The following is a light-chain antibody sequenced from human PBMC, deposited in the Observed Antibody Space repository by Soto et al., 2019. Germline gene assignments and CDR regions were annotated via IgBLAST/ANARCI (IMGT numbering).Light chain of an antibody. J-gene: IGLJ2*01. V-gene: IGLV2-14*01. CDR1: SSDVGGHNY. CDR2: EVT. Sequence: QSVLTQPASVSGSPGQSITISCTGTSSDVGGHNYASWYQQHPGTDPKLMIYEVTNRPSGVSNRFSGSKSGNTASLTISGLQAEDEADYYCSSYTSSTTLDVVFGGGTKLTVL. CDR3: SSYTSSTTLDVV.